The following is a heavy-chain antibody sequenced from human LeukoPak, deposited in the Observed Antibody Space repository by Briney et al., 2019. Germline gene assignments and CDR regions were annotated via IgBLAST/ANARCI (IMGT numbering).Heavy chain of an antibody. CDR2: ISGSGGST. Sequence: PGGSLRLSCAASGFNFSSYAISWIRQAPGKGLEWVSAISGSGGSTYYADSVKGRFTISRDNSKNTLYLQMNSLRAEDTAVYYCATGITGSILLPDYWGQGTLVTVSS. J-gene: IGHJ4*02. CDR3: ATGITGSILLPDY. V-gene: IGHV3-23*01. D-gene: IGHD1-20*01. CDR1: GFNFSSYA.